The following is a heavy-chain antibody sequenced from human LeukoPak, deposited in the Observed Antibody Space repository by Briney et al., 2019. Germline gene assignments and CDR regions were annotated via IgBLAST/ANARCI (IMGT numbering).Heavy chain of an antibody. J-gene: IGHJ4*02. CDR1: GGSISSYY. CDR2: IYYSGNT. D-gene: IGHD1-26*01. CDR3: ARDVGATPGYFDY. Sequence: SETLSLTCTVSGGSISSYYWNWIRQPPGKGLEWIAYIYYSGNTNYNPSLRSRVTISVDTSKNQFSLKLSSVTAADTAVYYCARDVGATPGYFDYWGQGTLVTVSS. V-gene: IGHV4-59*01.